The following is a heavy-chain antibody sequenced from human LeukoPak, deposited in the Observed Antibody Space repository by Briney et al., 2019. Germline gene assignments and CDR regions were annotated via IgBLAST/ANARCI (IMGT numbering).Heavy chain of an antibody. Sequence: GGSLRLSCAASGFTFSSYAMSWVRQAPGKGLEWVSAISGSGGSTYYADSVKGRFTISRDNAKNSLYLQMNSLRAEDMALYYCAKAIALSISDAFDIWGQGTMVTVSS. V-gene: IGHV3-23*01. CDR2: ISGSGGST. CDR3: AKAIALSISDAFDI. D-gene: IGHD2-2*01. CDR1: GFTFSSYA. J-gene: IGHJ3*02.